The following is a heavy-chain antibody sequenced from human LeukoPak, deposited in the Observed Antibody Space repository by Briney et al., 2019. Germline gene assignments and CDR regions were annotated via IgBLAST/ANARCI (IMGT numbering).Heavy chain of an antibody. D-gene: IGHD2-15*01. CDR3: ARVRRGIYYFDY. V-gene: IGHV4-59*01. J-gene: IGHJ4*02. CDR2: IYYRGTT. Sequence: SETLSLTCTVSGGSISSYYWSWIRQPPGKGLEWVGQIYYRGTTNYNPSLKSRVTISIDTSKNQFSLKLNSVTAADTAVYYCARVRRGIYYFDYWGQGTLVTVSS. CDR1: GGSISSYY.